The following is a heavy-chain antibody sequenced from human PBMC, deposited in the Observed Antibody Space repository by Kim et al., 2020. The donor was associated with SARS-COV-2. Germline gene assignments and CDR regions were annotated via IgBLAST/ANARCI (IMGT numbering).Heavy chain of an antibody. CDR3: ARPELGYWYFDL. V-gene: IGHV4-61*07. Sequence: NYNPSLKSRVTISVDTSKNQFSLKLSSVTAADTAVYYCARPELGYWYFDLWGRGTLVTVSS. D-gene: IGHD7-27*01. J-gene: IGHJ2*01.